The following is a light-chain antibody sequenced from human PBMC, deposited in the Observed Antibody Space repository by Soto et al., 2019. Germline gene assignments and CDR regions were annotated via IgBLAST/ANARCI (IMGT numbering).Light chain of an antibody. CDR1: QSISTN. CDR2: GAS. Sequence: MTQSPATLSASVGDRVSITCTASQSISTNLAWYQQKPGQAPRLLIWGASNRATSIPARFSGSGSGTEFTLTISSLQPEDFAVYYCQQDYSLPFGGGTKVDI. CDR3: QQDYSLP. J-gene: IGKJ4*01. V-gene: IGKV3D-15*01.